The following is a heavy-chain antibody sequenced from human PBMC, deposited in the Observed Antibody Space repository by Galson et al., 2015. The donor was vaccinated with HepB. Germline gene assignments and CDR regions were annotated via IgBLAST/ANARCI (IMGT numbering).Heavy chain of an antibody. V-gene: IGHV1-18*01. CDR3: ARDDRATCGGDCYYFDY. CDR2: ISPYNGHT. D-gene: IGHD2-21*01. Sequence: SVKVSCKASGYTFTNYGISWVRQAPGQGLEWMGWISPYNGHTNYAPKLQGRVTVTTDTSTSTAYMELRSLRSDDTAVYYCARDDRATCGGDCYYFDYWGQGTLVTVSS. CDR1: GYTFTNYG. J-gene: IGHJ4*02.